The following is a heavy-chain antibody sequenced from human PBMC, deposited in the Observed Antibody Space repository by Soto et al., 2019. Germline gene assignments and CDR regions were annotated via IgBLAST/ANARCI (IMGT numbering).Heavy chain of an antibody. CDR3: VRWNGFGGS. D-gene: IGHD1-1*01. CDR1: GFTISDYG. V-gene: IGHV3-23*01. Sequence: PLGSLRLSCAVSGFTISDYGVTWVRQPPGKGLYWVSGFSGSRGKTFYADSVRGRFTISREYSTYTVYLQMDSLGAEDTAVYYCVRWNGFGGSWGQGTLVTVSS. CDR2: FSGSRGKT. J-gene: IGHJ4*02.